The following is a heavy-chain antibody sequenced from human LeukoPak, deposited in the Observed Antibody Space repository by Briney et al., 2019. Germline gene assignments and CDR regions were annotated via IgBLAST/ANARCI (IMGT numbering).Heavy chain of an antibody. D-gene: IGHD5-24*01. CDR2: IYYSGST. CDR1: GYSISSGYY. CDR3: ARGIDGYNS. V-gene: IGHV4-61*01. J-gene: IGHJ4*02. Sequence: SETLSLTCTVSGYSISSGYYWGWIRQPPGKGLEWIGYIYYSGSTKYNPSLKSRVTISVDTSKNQFSLKLTSVTAADTAVYYCARGIDGYNSWGQGTLVTVSS.